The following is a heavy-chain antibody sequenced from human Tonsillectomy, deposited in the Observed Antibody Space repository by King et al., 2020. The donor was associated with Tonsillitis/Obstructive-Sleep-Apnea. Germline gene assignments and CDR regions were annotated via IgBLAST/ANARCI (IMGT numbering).Heavy chain of an antibody. J-gene: IGHJ2*01. Sequence: VQLVESGGGVVQPGMSLRLSCAASGFTFNIYGMHWVRQAPGKGLEWVTFIWDDGSNKYYADSVKGRFTISRDNSKNKLCLQMNSLRAEDTAVYYCVRSREVTTSHWYFDLWGRGTLVTVSS. CDR1: GFTFNIYG. CDR3: VRSREVTTSHWYFDL. CDR2: IWDDGSNK. V-gene: IGHV3-33*01. D-gene: IGHD4-11*01.